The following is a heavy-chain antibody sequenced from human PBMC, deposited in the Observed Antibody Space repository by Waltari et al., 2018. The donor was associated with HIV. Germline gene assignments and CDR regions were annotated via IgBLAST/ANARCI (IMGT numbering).Heavy chain of an antibody. V-gene: IGHV4-34*01. CDR3: ARDLWSGYHGGIDY. Sequence: QVQLQQWGAGRLKPSETLSLTCAVHGGSFRGYWWSWIRQTPGKGLEWIGEINHGGSTSYNPSLKSRVTMSVDASNNQFFLKLSSVTAADSAVYYCARDLWSGYHGGIDYWGQGTLVTVSS. CDR1: GGSFRGYW. D-gene: IGHD3-3*01. CDR2: INHGGST. J-gene: IGHJ4*02.